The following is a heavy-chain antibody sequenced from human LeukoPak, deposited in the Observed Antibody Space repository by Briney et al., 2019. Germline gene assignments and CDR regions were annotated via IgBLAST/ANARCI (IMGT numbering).Heavy chain of an antibody. CDR3: AREDYALGGLYYYGMDV. J-gene: IGHJ6*02. V-gene: IGHV1-2*02. Sequence: VASVKVSCKASGYTFTGYYMHWVRQAPGQGLEWMGWINPNSGGTKYAQKFQGRVTMTRDTSISTAYMELSRLRSDDTAVYYCAREDYALGGLYYYGMDVWGQGTTVTVSS. D-gene: IGHD4-17*01. CDR1: GYTFTGYY. CDR2: INPNSGGT.